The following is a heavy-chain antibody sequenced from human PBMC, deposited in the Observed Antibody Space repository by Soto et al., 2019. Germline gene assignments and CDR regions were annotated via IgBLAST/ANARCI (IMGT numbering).Heavy chain of an antibody. Sequence: SETLSLTCTVSGGSVSGVDYFWSWIRQSPGKGLEWIGYIYYTGITHLNPSLKSRLTMAVDTSKNEFSLKLTSVSAADTAVYFCAREERKGIISWFDPWGQGTPVTVSS. CDR3: AREERKGIISWFDP. CDR2: IYYTGIT. CDR1: GGSVSGVDYF. J-gene: IGHJ5*02. D-gene: IGHD2-21*01. V-gene: IGHV4-30-4*01.